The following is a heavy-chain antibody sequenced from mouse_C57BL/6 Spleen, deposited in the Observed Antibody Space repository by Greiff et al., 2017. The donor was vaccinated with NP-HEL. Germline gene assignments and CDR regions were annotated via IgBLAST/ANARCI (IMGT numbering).Heavy chain of an antibody. V-gene: IGHV1-26*01. Sequence: EVQLQQSGPELVKPGASVKISCKASGYTFTDYYMNWVKQSHGKSLEWIGDINPNNGGTSYNQKFKGKATLTVDKSSSTAYMELRSLTSEDSAVYYCARCYGGYYFDYWGQGTTLTVSS. CDR1: GYTFTDYY. CDR3: ARCYGGYYFDY. J-gene: IGHJ2*01. CDR2: INPNNGGT. D-gene: IGHD1-1*01.